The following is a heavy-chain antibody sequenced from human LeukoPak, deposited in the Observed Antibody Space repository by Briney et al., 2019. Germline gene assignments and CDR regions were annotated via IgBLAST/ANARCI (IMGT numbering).Heavy chain of an antibody. Sequence: EGSLRLSCAASGNYWMHWVRQAPGKGLVWVSHVNSDGSWTSHADSVKGRFTISKDNAKNTVYLQMNNLRTEDTAVYYCVSFYETNWGRGTLVTVSS. CDR3: VSFYETN. CDR2: VNSDGSWT. CDR1: GNYW. D-gene: IGHD2-2*01. J-gene: IGHJ4*02. V-gene: IGHV3-74*01.